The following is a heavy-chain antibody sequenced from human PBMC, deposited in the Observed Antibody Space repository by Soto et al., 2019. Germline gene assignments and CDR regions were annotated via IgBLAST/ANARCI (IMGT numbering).Heavy chain of an antibody. V-gene: IGHV3-30-3*01. D-gene: IGHD6-6*01. CDR2: ISYDGSNK. CDR1: GFTFSSYA. CDR3: ARDSVGSSSTDY. J-gene: IGHJ4*02. Sequence: QVQLVESGGGVVQPGRSLRLSCAASGFTFSSYAMHWVRQAPGKGLEWVAVISYDGSNKYYADSVKGRFTISRDNSKNTLYLQMNRLRAEDTAVYYCARDSVGSSSTDYWGQGTLVTVSS.